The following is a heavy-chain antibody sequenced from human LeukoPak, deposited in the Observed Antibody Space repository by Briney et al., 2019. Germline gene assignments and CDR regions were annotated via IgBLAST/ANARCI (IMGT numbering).Heavy chain of an antibody. V-gene: IGHV4-31*03. CDR2: IYYSGST. D-gene: IGHD5-12*01. CDR3: ARSTVATSIPDY. J-gene: IGHJ4*02. Sequence: SETLSLTCTVSGGSISSGGYYWSWIRQHPGKGLEWIGYIYYSGSTYYNPSLKSRVTISVDTSKNQFSLKLSSVTAADTAVYYCARSTVATSIPDYWAREPWSPSPQ. CDR1: GGSISSGGYY.